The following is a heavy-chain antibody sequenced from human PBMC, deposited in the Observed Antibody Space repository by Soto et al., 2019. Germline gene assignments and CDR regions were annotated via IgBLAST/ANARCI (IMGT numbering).Heavy chain of an antibody. V-gene: IGHV3-33*01. CDR2: IWNDGSKK. CDR1: GFVYNTYA. J-gene: IGHJ2*01. Sequence: VQLVESGGGVVQPGMSLRLSCAASGFVYNTYAMHWVRLSPGKGLEWVSLIWNDGSKKYYVDSVKGRFTISRDNSQNTRSLQMDSVRGEDTAVYFCVRGIPFQYSNNWLHWYFDLWGRGTQVTVSS. D-gene: IGHD1-1*01. CDR3: VRGIPFQYSNNWLHWYFDL.